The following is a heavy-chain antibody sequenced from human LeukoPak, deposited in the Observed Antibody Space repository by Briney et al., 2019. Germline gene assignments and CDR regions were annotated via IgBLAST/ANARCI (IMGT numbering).Heavy chain of an antibody. CDR2: ISTVSTYK. CDR3: ARDGSGFYLYYYMDV. J-gene: IGHJ6*03. D-gene: IGHD6-25*01. Sequence: GGSLRLSCAASGFTFTDYSMTWVRQAPGKGLEWDSSISTVSTYKFYSDSVKGRFTISRDNAKNTLYLQMSSQTAEDTAVYYCARDGSGFYLYYYMDVWGRGTPVTVSS. CDR1: GFTFTDYS. V-gene: IGHV3-21*01.